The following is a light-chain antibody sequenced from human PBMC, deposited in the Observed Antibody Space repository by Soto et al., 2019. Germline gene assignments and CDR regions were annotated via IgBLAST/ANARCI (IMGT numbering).Light chain of an antibody. CDR2: DVT. V-gene: IGLV2-14*01. J-gene: IGLJ2*01. CDR1: SSDVGGYNY. CDR3: SSYTSSSAPVV. Sequence: QSALTQPASVSGSPGQWITISCIGTSSDVGGYNYVSWYQQRPGKAPKLMIYDVTNRPSGVSNRFSGSKSGNTASLTISGLQAEDEADYYCSSYTSSSAPVVFGGGTKLTVL.